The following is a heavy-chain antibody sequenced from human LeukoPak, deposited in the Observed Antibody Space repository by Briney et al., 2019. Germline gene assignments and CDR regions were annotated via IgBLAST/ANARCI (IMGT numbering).Heavy chain of an antibody. V-gene: IGHV4-4*02. Sequence: PSGTLSLTCAVSGGSISSSNWWSWVRQPPGKGLEWIGEIYHSGSTNYNPSLKSRVTISVDKSKNQFSLKLSSVTAADTAVYYCARDPLTYYYDGSGYYSEGYFDYWGQGTLVTVSS. CDR2: IYHSGST. D-gene: IGHD3-22*01. CDR3: ARDPLTYYYDGSGYYSEGYFDY. J-gene: IGHJ4*02. CDR1: GGSISSSNW.